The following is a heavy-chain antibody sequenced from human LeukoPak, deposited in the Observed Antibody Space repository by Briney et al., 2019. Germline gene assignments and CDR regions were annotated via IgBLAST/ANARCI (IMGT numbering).Heavy chain of an antibody. Sequence: ASVKVSCKASGYKFTSYGVSWVRQAPGQGLEWMGWISGYNGNTNFAQKFQGRVTMTTDTSTSTAYMELRSLRSDDTAVYDCARDSPYSSSSLGFDYWGQGTLVTVSS. CDR1: GYKFTSYG. CDR2: ISGYNGNT. D-gene: IGHD6-13*01. V-gene: IGHV1-18*01. CDR3: ARDSPYSSSSLGFDY. J-gene: IGHJ4*02.